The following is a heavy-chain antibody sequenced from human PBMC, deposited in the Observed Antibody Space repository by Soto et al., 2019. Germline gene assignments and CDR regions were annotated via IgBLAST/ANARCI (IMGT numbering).Heavy chain of an antibody. CDR3: ARSRARVVVAATLGLHFDY. V-gene: IGHV1-2*04. CDR2: INPNSGGT. D-gene: IGHD2-15*01. Sequence: ASVKVSCKASGYTFTGYYMHWVRQAPGQGLEWMGWINPNSGGTNYAQKFQGWVTMTRGTSISTAYMELSRLRSDDTAVYYCARSRARVVVAATLGLHFDYWGQGTLGTVSS. CDR1: GYTFTGYY. J-gene: IGHJ4*02.